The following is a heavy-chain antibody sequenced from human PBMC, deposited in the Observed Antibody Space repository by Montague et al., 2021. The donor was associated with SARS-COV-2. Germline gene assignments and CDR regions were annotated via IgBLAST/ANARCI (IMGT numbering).Heavy chain of an antibody. CDR3: VRDLYCSSTACIGNAFDV. V-gene: IGHV4-59*11. D-gene: IGHD2-2*01. CDR2: VFSGGNS. J-gene: IGHJ3*01. CDR1: GAFITSHY. Sequence: SETLSLTCTVSGAFITSHYWSWIRQPPGKGLEWIGNVFSGGNSKYKPSLKSRVTLSVDTSKNQFSLKLTSVTTADTALYYCVRDLYCSSTACIGNAFDVWGQGTMVSVFS.